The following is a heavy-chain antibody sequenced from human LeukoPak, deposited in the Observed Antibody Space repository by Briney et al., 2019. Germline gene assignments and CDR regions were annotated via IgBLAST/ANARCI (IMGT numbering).Heavy chain of an antibody. V-gene: IGHV3-7*01. Sequence: GGSLRLSCAASGFTFSSYWMSWVRQAPGKGLEWVANIKQDGSEKYYVDTVKGRFTISRDNAKNSLYLQMNSLRAEDTAVYYCARDRVLLSTSPLDYWGQGTLVTVSS. CDR1: GFTFSSYW. J-gene: IGHJ4*02. D-gene: IGHD2/OR15-2a*01. CDR2: IKQDGSEK. CDR3: ARDRVLLSTSPLDY.